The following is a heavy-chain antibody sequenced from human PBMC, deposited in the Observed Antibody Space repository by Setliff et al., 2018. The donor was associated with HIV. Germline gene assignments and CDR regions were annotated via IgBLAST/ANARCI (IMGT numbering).Heavy chain of an antibody. V-gene: IGHV3-20*04. CDR1: GFTFDDYG. CDR2: INWNGGST. CDR3: AREKGYDSSGYVDY. Sequence: PGGSLRLSCAASGFTFDDYGMSWVRQAPGKGLEWVSGINWNGGSTGYADSVKGRFTISRDNAKNSLYLQMNSLRAEDTALYYCAREKGYDSSGYVDYWGQGTLVTVSS. J-gene: IGHJ4*02. D-gene: IGHD3-22*01.